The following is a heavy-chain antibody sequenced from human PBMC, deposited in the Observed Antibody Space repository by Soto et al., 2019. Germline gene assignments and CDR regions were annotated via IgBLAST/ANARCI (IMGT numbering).Heavy chain of an antibody. CDR1: GFTFSSYA. Sequence: EVQLLESGGGLVQPGGSLRLSCAASGFTFSSYAMSWVRKAPGKGLEWVSAISGSGGSTYYADSVKGRFTITRDNSKNTLFLQMNIRRAEDTAVYYCAKKVAGSEPFQHWGQGTLVTVSS. J-gene: IGHJ1*01. D-gene: IGHD6-19*01. CDR2: ISGSGGST. CDR3: AKKVAGSEPFQH. V-gene: IGHV3-23*01.